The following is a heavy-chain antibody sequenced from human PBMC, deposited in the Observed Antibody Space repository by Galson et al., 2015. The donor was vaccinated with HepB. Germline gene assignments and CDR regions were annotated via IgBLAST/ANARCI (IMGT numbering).Heavy chain of an antibody. CDR1: GGTFSSYA. CDR3: ATGLMITFYRSDAERATNYYYYGMDV. CDR2: IIPIFGIA. Sequence: SVKVSCKASGGTFSSYAISWVRQAPGQGLEWMGGIIPIFGIANYAQKFQGRGTITADESTSTAYMELSSLRSEDTAVYYCATGLMITFYRSDAERATNYYYYGMDVWGQGTTVTVSS. D-gene: IGHD3-16*01. J-gene: IGHJ6*02. V-gene: IGHV1-69*13.